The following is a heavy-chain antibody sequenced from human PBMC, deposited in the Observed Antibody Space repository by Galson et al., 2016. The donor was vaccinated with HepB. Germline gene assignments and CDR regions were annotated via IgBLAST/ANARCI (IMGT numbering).Heavy chain of an antibody. Sequence: QSGAEVKKPGDSLKISCRAFGYSFVDYWISWVRQMPGKGLEWMGRIDPSDSYITYSPSFQGHVTISIDRSMRSASLQWSSLKASDTAMYYFAKHGGDDVWGSYRLDSWGQGTMVIVSS. D-gene: IGHD3-16*02. CDR1: GYSFVDYW. V-gene: IGHV5-10-1*01. J-gene: IGHJ4*02. CDR2: IDPSDSYI. CDR3: AKHGGDDVWGSYRLDS.